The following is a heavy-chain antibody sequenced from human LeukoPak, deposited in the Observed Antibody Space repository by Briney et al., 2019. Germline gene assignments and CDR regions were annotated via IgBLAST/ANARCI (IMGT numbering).Heavy chain of an antibody. CDR1: GGSFSGYY. D-gene: IGHD3-22*01. V-gene: IGHV4-34*09. CDR2: INHSGST. Sequence: SETLSLTCAVYGGSFSGYYWSWIRQPPGKGLEWIGEINHSGSTYYNPSLKSRVTISVDTSKNQFSLKLSSVTAADTAVYYCAQSSGYDRYYFDYWGQGTLVTVSS. CDR3: AQSSGYDRYYFDY. J-gene: IGHJ4*02.